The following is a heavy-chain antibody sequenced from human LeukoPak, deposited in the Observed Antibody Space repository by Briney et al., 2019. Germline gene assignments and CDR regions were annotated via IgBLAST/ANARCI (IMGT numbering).Heavy chain of an antibody. V-gene: IGHV4-59*01. D-gene: IGHD6-13*01. CDR2: IYYSGST. CDR3: ASSGSFRQQLIK. CDR1: GGSINSYY. J-gene: IGHJ4*02. Sequence: SETLSLTCTVSGGSINSYYWSWIRQPPGKGLEWIGYIYYSGSTNYSPSLKSRVTISVDTSKNQFSLKLSSVTAADTAVYYCASSGSFRQQLIKWGQGTLVTVSS.